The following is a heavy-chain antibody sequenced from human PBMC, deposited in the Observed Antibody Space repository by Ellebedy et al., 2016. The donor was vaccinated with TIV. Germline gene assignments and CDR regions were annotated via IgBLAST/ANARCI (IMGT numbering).Heavy chain of an antibody. Sequence: MPSETLSLTCTVSGGSISSGAYYWSWIRQPPGKGLEWIGEINHSGSTNYNPSLKSRVTISVDTSKNQFSLKLSSVTAADTAVYYCARGSPPVKGYSSGWYYVGAFDIWGQGTMVTVSS. J-gene: IGHJ3*02. CDR3: ARGSPPVKGYSSGWYYVGAFDI. D-gene: IGHD6-19*01. CDR2: INHSGST. V-gene: IGHV4-39*07. CDR1: GGSISSGAYY.